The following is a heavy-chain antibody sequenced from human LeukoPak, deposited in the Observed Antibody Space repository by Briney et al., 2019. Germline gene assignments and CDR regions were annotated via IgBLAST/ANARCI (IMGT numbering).Heavy chain of an antibody. CDR2: INHSGST. D-gene: IGHD3-22*01. J-gene: IGHJ4*02. CDR1: GFTVSNNY. Sequence: GSLRLSCAASGFTVSNNYMTWVRQPPGKGLEWIGEINHSGSTNYNPSLKSRVTISVDTSKNQFSLKLSSVTAADTAVYYCARERRITMIVVVITTQYYFDYWGQGTLVTVSS. V-gene: IGHV4-34*01. CDR3: ARERRITMIVVVITTQYYFDY.